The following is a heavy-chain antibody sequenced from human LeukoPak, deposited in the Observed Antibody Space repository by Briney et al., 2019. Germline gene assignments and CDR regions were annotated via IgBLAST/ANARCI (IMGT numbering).Heavy chain of an antibody. Sequence: QPSETLSLTCTVSGGSISSYYWSWIRQPPGKGLEWIGYIYYSGSTNYNPSLKSRVTISVDTSKNQFSLKLSSVTAADTAVYYCARDCTNGVCPFDYWGQGTLVTVSS. J-gene: IGHJ4*02. D-gene: IGHD2-8*01. CDR2: IYYSGST. V-gene: IGHV4-59*01. CDR3: ARDCTNGVCPFDY. CDR1: GGSISSYY.